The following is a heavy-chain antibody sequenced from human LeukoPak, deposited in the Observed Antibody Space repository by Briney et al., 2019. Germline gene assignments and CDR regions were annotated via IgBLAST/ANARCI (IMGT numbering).Heavy chain of an antibody. V-gene: IGHV4-34*01. J-gene: IGHJ4*02. Sequence: SETLSLTCAVYGGSFSGYYWSWIRQPPGKGLEWIGEINHSGSTNYNPSLKSRVTISVDTSKNQFSLKPSSVTAADTAVYYCARGQTIVGATGDFWGQGTLVTVSS. CDR2: INHSGST. D-gene: IGHD1-26*01. CDR3: ARGQTIVGATGDF. CDR1: GGSFSGYY.